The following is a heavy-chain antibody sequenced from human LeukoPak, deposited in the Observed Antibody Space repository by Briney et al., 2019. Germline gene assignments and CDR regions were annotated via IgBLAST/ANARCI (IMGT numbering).Heavy chain of an antibody. V-gene: IGHV3-66*01. D-gene: IGHD3-22*01. CDR2: IYSGGST. CDR3: ARGGSYFDISGYYFY. J-gene: IGHJ4*02. CDR1: GFTVGSNT. Sequence: GGSLRLSCAASGFTVGSNTMSWVRQAPEKGLEWVSIIYSGGSTSYADSVKGRFTISRDNSKNTLYLQMNSLRTEDTAVYYCARGGSYFDISGYYFYWGQGTLVTVSS.